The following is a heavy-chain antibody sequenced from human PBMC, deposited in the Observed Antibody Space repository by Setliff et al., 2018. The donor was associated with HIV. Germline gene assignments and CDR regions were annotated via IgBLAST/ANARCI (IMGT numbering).Heavy chain of an antibody. D-gene: IGHD3-22*01. Sequence: PSETLSLTCTVSGGSISGYFWSWIRQPAGKGLEWIGRTFTSGSTNYNPSLKSRVTMSVDTPKNQFSLKLSSVTAADTAVYYCARDRLTYYFDYWGQGILVTVSS. CDR1: GGSISGYF. CDR3: ARDRLTYYFDY. J-gene: IGHJ4*02. CDR2: TFTSGST. V-gene: IGHV4-4*07.